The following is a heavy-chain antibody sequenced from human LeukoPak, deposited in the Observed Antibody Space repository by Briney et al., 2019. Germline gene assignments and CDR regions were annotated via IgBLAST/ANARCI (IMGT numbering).Heavy chain of an antibody. CDR2: IYYSGST. V-gene: IGHV4-59*01. J-gene: IGHJ3*02. D-gene: IGHD3-16*01. Sequence: SETLSHTCTVSGGSISSYYWSWIRQPPGKGLEWIGYIYYSGSTNYNPSLKSRVTISVDTSKNQFSLKLSSVTAADTAVYYCAIVYYDYVWGTPGAFDIWGQGTMVTVSS. CDR1: GGSISSYY. CDR3: AIVYYDYVWGTPGAFDI.